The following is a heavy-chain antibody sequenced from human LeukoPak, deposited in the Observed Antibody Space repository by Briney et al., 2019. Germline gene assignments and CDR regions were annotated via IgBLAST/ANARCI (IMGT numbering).Heavy chain of an antibody. CDR3: AKARPTYYYDSSGSLEY. D-gene: IGHD3-22*01. CDR2: ISGSGGST. CDR1: GFTFSSYG. V-gene: IGHV3-23*01. Sequence: GGTLRLSCAASGFTFSSYGMSWVRQAPGKGLEWVSAISGSGGSTYYADSVKGRFTISRDNSKNTLYLQMNSLRAEDTAVYYCAKARPTYYYDSSGSLEYWGQGTLVTVSS. J-gene: IGHJ4*02.